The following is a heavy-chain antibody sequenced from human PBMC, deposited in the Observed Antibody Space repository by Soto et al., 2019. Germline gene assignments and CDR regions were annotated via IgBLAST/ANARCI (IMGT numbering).Heavy chain of an antibody. CDR3: ARPSYGSGSYYNEVWFDP. D-gene: IGHD3-10*01. V-gene: IGHV1-69*01. Sequence: QVQLVQSGAEVKKPGSSVKVSCKASGGTFSSYAISWVRQAPGQGLEWMGGIILIFGTANYAQKFQGRVTITADESTSTAYMELSSLRSEDTAVYYCARPSYGSGSYYNEVWFDPWGQGTLVTVSS. J-gene: IGHJ5*02. CDR1: GGTFSSYA. CDR2: IILIFGTA.